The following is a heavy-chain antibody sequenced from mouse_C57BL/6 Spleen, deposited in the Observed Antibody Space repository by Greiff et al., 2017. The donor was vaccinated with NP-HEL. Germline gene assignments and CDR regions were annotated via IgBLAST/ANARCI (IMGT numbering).Heavy chain of an antibody. CDR1: GYTFTSYW. CDR3: AAYYYGSSYYAMDY. J-gene: IGHJ4*01. Sequence: VQLQQSGAELVRPGSSVKLSCKASGYTFTSYWMDWVKQRPGQGLEWIGNIYPSDSETHYNQKFKDKATLTVDKSSSTAYMQLSSLTSEDSAVYYCAAYYYGSSYYAMDYWGQGTSVTVSS. CDR2: IYPSDSET. D-gene: IGHD1-1*01. V-gene: IGHV1-61*01.